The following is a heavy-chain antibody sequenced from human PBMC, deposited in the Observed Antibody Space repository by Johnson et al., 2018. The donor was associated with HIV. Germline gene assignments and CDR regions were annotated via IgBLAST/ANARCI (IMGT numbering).Heavy chain of an antibody. CDR2: IHWNGDTT. Sequence: MLLVESGGSVIRPGGSLRLSCVGTGFTFENYGMSWVRQAPGKGLQWVSGIHWNGDTTTYADSVKGRFPVSRDNAKRSLYLQLSNLRAEDTALYYCATLTVRSRAFDIWGRGTMVTVSS. CDR3: ATLTVRSRAFDI. V-gene: IGHV3-20*04. D-gene: IGHD4-17*01. J-gene: IGHJ3*02. CDR1: GFTFENYG.